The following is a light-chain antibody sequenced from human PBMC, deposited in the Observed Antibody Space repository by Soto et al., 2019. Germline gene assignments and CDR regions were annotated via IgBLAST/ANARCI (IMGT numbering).Light chain of an antibody. V-gene: IGKV3-15*01. CDR3: QQYTNWPAT. CDR2: DAS. J-gene: IGKJ1*01. CDR1: QSVSSN. Sequence: EIVMTQSPATLSVSPGERATLSCRASQSVSSNLAWYQQKVGQAPRLLIYDASTRATGVPARFSGRGSGTEFTLTISRLQSEDFAVYYCQQYTNWPATFGQGTKVEIK.